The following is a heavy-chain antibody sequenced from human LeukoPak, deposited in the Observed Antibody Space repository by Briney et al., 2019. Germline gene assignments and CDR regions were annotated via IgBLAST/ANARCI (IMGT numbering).Heavy chain of an antibody. CDR1: GFTFSNYA. J-gene: IGHJ4*02. D-gene: IGHD4-11*01. Sequence: GSLRLSCAASGFTFSNYAMHWVRQAPGKGLEWVALISSDGTNNYYANSVKGRFTISRDNSKNTLYLQMNSLRPEDTAVYYCAKDGPPTVTRGSFDYWGQGTLVTVSS. CDR3: AKDGPPTVTRGSFDY. CDR2: ISSDGTNN. V-gene: IGHV3-30*04.